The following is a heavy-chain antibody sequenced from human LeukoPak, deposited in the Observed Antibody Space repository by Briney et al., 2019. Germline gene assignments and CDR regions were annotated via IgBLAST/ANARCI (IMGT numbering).Heavy chain of an antibody. CDR3: AKGTNGVWDY. D-gene: IGHD2-8*01. CDR1: GFTFSSYA. V-gene: IGHV3-21*01. Sequence: AGGSLRLSCAASGFTFSSYAMSWVRQAPGKGLEWVSSISSSSSYIYYADSVKGRFTISRDNAKNSLYLQMNSLRAEDTAVYYCAKGTNGVWDYWGQGALVTVSS. J-gene: IGHJ4*02. CDR2: ISSSSSYI.